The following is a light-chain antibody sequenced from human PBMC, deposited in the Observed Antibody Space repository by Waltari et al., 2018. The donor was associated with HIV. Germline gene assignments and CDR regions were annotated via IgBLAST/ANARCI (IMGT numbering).Light chain of an antibody. V-gene: IGLV2-8*01. CDR3: SSYAGSNTFG. J-gene: IGLJ1*01. Sequence: QSALTQPPSASGSPGQSVTISCTGTRSDVGGYNYVSWYQQPPDKAPKPMLYEVTKRPSGVADRFVGSKSGNTACLTISGLQAEDEDDYYCSSYAGSNTFGFGTGTKVTVL. CDR1: RSDVGGYNY. CDR2: EVT.